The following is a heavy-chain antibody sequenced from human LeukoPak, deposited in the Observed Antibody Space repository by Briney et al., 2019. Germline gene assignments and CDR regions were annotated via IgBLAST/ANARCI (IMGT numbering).Heavy chain of an antibody. CDR1: GFIFRDYA. D-gene: IGHD6-13*01. J-gene: IGHJ4*02. CDR2: ISGSGTST. V-gene: IGHV3-23*01. Sequence: PGGSLRLSCAASGFIFRDYAMSWVRQAPGKGLEWVSGISGSGTSTYYADSVKGRFTISRDKSKNTVYLQMHSLRAEDTAVYYCAKDNAAAGDYWGQGTLVTVSS. CDR3: AKDNAAAGDY.